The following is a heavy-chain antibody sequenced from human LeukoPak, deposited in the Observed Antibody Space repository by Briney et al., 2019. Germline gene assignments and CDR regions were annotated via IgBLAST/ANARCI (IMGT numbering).Heavy chain of an antibody. J-gene: IGHJ3*02. D-gene: IGHD2/OR15-2a*01. CDR2: IKSSDTST. CDR3: ARRGNMSSHAFDI. Sequence: GGSLRLSCAASGFSFSDSYRSWIRQAPGQGLEWLSYIKSSDTSTFYADSVKGRFTFSRDNAKNSLYLQMNSLRAEDTAVYYCARRGNMSSHAFDIGAKGQWSPSLQ. V-gene: IGHV3-11*01. CDR1: GFSFSDSY.